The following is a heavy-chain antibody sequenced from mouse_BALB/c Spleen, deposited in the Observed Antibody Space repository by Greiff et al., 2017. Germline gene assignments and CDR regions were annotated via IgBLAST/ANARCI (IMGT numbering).Heavy chain of an antibody. J-gene: IGHJ4*01. CDR2: INPYNGDT. CDR3: ARCDGYSYYAMDY. V-gene: IGHV1-20*02. Sequence: EVQLQESGPELVKPGASVKISCKASGYSFTGYFMNWVMQSHGKSLEWIGRINPYNGDTFYNQKFKGKATSTVDKSSSTAHMELRSLASEDSAVYYCARCDGYSYYAMDYWGQGTSVTVSS. D-gene: IGHD2-3*01. CDR1: GYSFTGYF.